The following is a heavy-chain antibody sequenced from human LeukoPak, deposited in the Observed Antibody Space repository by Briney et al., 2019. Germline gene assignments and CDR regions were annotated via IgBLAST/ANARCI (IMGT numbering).Heavy chain of an antibody. Sequence: GGSLRLSCAASGFTFSSYEMNWVRQAPGKGLEWVSAISGSGGSTYYADSVKGRFTIPRDNSKNTLYLQMNSLRAEDTAVYYCAKAPGGSYSYYFDYWGQGTLVTVSS. CDR2: ISGSGGST. J-gene: IGHJ4*02. CDR3: AKAPGGSYSYYFDY. V-gene: IGHV3-23*01. D-gene: IGHD1-26*01. CDR1: GFTFSSYE.